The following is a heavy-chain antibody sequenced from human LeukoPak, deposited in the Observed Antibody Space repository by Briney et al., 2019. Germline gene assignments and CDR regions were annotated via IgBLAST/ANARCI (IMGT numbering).Heavy chain of an antibody. Sequence: PSETLSLTCTVSGYSISSGYYWGWIRQPPGQGLEWIGSIYHSGSTYYNPSLKSRVTISVDTSKNQFSLKLSSVTAADTAVYYCAREIVGATEGYWGQGTLVTVSS. CDR1: GYSISSGYY. J-gene: IGHJ4*02. D-gene: IGHD1-26*01. CDR2: IYHSGST. CDR3: AREIVGATEGY. V-gene: IGHV4-38-2*02.